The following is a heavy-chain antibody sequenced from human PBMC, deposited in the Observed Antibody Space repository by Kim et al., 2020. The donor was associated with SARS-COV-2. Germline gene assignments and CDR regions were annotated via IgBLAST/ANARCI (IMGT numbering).Heavy chain of an antibody. J-gene: IGHJ6*02. D-gene: IGHD6-13*01. Sequence: GGSLRLSCAASGFTFSSYEMNWVRQAPGKGLEWVSYISSSGSTIYYADSVKGRFTISRDNAKNSLYLQMNSLRAEDTAVYYCARDRRSWYGEGEDKYYYGMDVWGQGTTVTVSS. V-gene: IGHV3-48*03. CDR1: GFTFSSYE. CDR3: ARDRRSWYGEGEDKYYYGMDV. CDR2: ISSSGSTI.